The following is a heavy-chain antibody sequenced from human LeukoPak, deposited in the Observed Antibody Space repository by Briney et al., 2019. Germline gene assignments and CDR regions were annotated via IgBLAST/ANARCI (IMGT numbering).Heavy chain of an antibody. J-gene: IGHJ4*02. Sequence: GGSLRLSCAASGFTFSSYAMSWVRQAPGKGLEWVPAISGSGGSTYYADSVKGRFTISRDNSKNTLYLQMNSLRAEDTAVYYCAKPVGYCSGGSCYSVDYWGQGTLVTVSS. CDR3: AKPVGYCSGGSCYSVDY. CDR1: GFTFSSYA. CDR2: ISGSGGST. V-gene: IGHV3-23*01. D-gene: IGHD2-15*01.